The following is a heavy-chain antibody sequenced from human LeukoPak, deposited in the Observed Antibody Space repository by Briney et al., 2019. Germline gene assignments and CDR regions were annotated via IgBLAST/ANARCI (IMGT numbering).Heavy chain of an antibody. Sequence: SVKVSCKASGGTFSSYAISWVRQAPGQGLEWMGGIIPIFGTANYAQKFQGRVTITADKSTSTAYMELSSLRSEDTAVYYCARSLIDYGGSYDAFDIWGQGTMVTVSS. CDR1: GGTFSSYA. CDR2: IIPIFGTA. V-gene: IGHV1-69*06. J-gene: IGHJ3*02. D-gene: IGHD4-23*01. CDR3: ARSLIDYGGSYDAFDI.